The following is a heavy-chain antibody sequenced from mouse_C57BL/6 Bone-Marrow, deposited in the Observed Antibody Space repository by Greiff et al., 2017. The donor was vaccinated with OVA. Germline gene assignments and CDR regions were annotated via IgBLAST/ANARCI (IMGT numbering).Heavy chain of an antibody. Sequence: QVQLQQPGAELVKPGASVKMSRKASGYTFTSYWITWVKQRPGQGLEWIGDIYPGSGSTNYNEKFKSKATLTVDTSSSTAYMQLSSLTSEDSAVYYCARLEPSYWYFDVWGTGTTVTVSS. J-gene: IGHJ1*03. V-gene: IGHV1-55*01. CDR1: GYTFTSYW. CDR2: IYPGSGST. CDR3: ARLEPSYWYFDV.